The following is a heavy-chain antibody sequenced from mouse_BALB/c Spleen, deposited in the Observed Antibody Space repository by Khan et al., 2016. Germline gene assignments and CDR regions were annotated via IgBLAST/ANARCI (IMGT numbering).Heavy chain of an antibody. CDR2: ISYSGST. V-gene: IGHV3-2*02. CDR3: ARTARIKY. CDR1: GYSITSGYG. Sequence: EVQLQESGPGLAKPSQSLSLTCTVTGYSITSGYGWNWIRQFPGNKLEWMGYISYSGSTNYNPSLKSRISITRDTSKNQCFLQLNSVTTEDTATYYWARTARIKYWGEGTTHTISS. J-gene: IGHJ2*01. D-gene: IGHD1-2*01.